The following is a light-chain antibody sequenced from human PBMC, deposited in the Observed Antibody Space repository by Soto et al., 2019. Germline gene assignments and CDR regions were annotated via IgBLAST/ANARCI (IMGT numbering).Light chain of an antibody. CDR3: QTWGTGIHVV. J-gene: IGLJ2*01. Sequence: QSVLTRWPSASASLGASVKLTCTLSSGHSSYAIAWHQQQPEKGPRYLMKLDSDGSHTEGDAIPDRFSGSSSGAERYLTISSLQSEDEADYYCQTWGTGIHVVFGGGTKLTVL. CDR1: SGHSSYA. V-gene: IGLV4-69*01. CDR2: LDSDGSH.